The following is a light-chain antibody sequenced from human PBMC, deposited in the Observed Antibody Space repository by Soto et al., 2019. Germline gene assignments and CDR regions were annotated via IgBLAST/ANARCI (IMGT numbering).Light chain of an antibody. J-gene: IGKJ5*01. Sequence: IGMSHSAATLSVSTGETASLSCRASQSAGNFLAWYQQKPGQAPRLLIYYISTRATGIPARFSGSGSGTEFTLTINSLQSEDSAVYYCQQHNQWPITFGQGTRLDIK. CDR3: QQHNQWPIT. CDR2: YIS. V-gene: IGKV3D-15*01. CDR1: QSAGNF.